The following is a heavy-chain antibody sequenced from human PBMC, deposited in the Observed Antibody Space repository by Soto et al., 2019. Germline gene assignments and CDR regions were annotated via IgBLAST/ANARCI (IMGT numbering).Heavy chain of an antibody. V-gene: IGHV4-34*01. J-gene: IGHJ5*02. CDR2: INHSGST. D-gene: IGHD3-10*01. CDR1: GGSFSGYY. CDR3: ARGDRGYYYGSGSYSRPGWFDP. Sequence: ETLSLTCAVYGGSFSGYYWGWIRQPPGKGLEWIGEINHSGSTNYNPSLKSRVTISVDTSKNQFSLKLSSVTAADTAVYYCARGDRGYYYGSGSYSRPGWFDPWGQGTLVTVSS.